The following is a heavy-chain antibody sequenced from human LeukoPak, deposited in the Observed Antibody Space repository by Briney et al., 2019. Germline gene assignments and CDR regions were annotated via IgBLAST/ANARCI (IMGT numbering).Heavy chain of an antibody. Sequence: GGSLRLSCAASGFTFDDYAMHWVRQAPGKGLEWVSGISWNSGSIGYADSVKGRFTISRDNAKNSLYLQMNSLRAEDTAVYYCARGSAGSHGYFDYWGQGTLVTVSS. CDR2: ISWNSGSI. CDR3: ARGSAGSHGYFDY. D-gene: IGHD3-16*01. V-gene: IGHV3-9*01. CDR1: GFTFDDYA. J-gene: IGHJ4*02.